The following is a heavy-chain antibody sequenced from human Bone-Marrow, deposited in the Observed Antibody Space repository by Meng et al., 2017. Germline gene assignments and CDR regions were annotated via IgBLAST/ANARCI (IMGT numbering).Heavy chain of an antibody. CDR2: IYHSGST. V-gene: IGHV4-30-2*01. Sequence: QVQLQQWGAGLVKPSQTLSLTCAVSGGSISNGGYSLSWIRQPPGKGLEWIGYIYHSGSTYYNPSLKSRVTISVDTSKNQFSLKLSSVTAADTAVYYCARGKSNSSPPFDPWGQGTLVTVSS. CDR3: ARGKSNSSPPFDP. J-gene: IGHJ5*02. CDR1: GGSISNGGYS. D-gene: IGHD6-6*01.